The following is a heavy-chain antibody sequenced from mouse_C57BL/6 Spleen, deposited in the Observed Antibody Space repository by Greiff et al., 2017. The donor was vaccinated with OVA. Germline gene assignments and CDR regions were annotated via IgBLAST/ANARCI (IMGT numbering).Heavy chain of an antibody. CDR2: INPSNGGT. CDR3: AKSWDGVYFDY. J-gene: IGHJ2*01. CDR1: GYTFTSYW. D-gene: IGHD4-1*01. Sequence: QVHVKQPGTELVKPGASVKLSCKASGYTFTSYWMHWVKQRPGQGLEWIGNINPSNGGTNYNEKFKSKATLTVDKSSSTAYMQLSSLTSEDSAVYYCAKSWDGVYFDYWGQGTTLTVSS. V-gene: IGHV1-53*01.